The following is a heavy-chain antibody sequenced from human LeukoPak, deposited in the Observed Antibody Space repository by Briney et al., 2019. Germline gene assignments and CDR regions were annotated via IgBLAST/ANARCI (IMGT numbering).Heavy chain of an antibody. CDR2: INPNSGGT. Sequence: GASVKVSCKASGYTFTGYYMHWVRQAPGQGLEWMGWINPNSGGTNYAQKFQGRVTMTRDTSISTAYMEVSRLRSDDTAVYYCARGNDILTGYYRLYFDYWGQGTLVTVSS. V-gene: IGHV1-2*02. D-gene: IGHD3-9*01. CDR3: ARGNDILTGYYRLYFDY. CDR1: GYTFTGYY. J-gene: IGHJ4*02.